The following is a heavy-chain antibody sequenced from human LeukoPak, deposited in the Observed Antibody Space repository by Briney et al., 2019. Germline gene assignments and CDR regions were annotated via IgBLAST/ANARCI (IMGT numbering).Heavy chain of an antibody. CDR2: IKSKTFGGTT. CDR1: GFTVSSNS. Sequence: PGGSLRLSCTVSGFTVSSNSMSWVRQAPGKGLEWVGRIKSKTFGGTTDYAAPVKGRFTISRDDSKNTLYLHMNTLKTEDTAIYYCTTLGAFDYWGQGTLVTVSS. D-gene: IGHD3-16*01. J-gene: IGHJ4*02. CDR3: TTLGAFDY. V-gene: IGHV3-15*01.